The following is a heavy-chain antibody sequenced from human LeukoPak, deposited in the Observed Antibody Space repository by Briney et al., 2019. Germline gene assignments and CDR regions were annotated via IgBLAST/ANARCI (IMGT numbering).Heavy chain of an antibody. D-gene: IGHD1-26*01. CDR1: GGSISSYY. Sequence: PSETLSLTCTVSGGSISSYYWSWIRQPPGKGLEWIGYIYYSGSTNYNPSLKSRVTISVDTSKNQFSLKLSPVTAADTAVYYCARAPSPGGAFDIWGQGTMVTVSS. V-gene: IGHV4-59*01. CDR3: ARAPSPGGAFDI. CDR2: IYYSGST. J-gene: IGHJ3*02.